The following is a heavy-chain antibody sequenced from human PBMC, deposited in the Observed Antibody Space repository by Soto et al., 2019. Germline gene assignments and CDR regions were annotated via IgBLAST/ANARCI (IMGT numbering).Heavy chain of an antibody. J-gene: IGHJ6*02. CDR3: ARDGYCSSTSCSDGTDV. CDR1: GYSFTSYG. CDR2: ISAYNGNT. Sequence: GASVNVSCKASGYSFTSYGISWVRQAPGQGLEWMGWISAYNGNTNYAQKLQGRVTMTTDTSTSTAYMELRSLRSDDTAVYYCARDGYCSSTSCSDGTDVWGQGTTVSVT. D-gene: IGHD2-2*03. V-gene: IGHV1-18*01.